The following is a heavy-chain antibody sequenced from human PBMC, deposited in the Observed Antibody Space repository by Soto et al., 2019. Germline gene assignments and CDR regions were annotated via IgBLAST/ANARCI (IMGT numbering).Heavy chain of an antibody. J-gene: IGHJ5*01. V-gene: IGHV3-48*01. CDR1: GFTFSSYS. CDR2: ISGAGDII. CDR3: AREGTYGGDWFAY. Sequence: EVQLVESGGGLVQPGGSLRLTCAASGFTFSSYSMTWVRQAPGKGLEWISFISGAGDIIFYADSLKGRFTISRDNARDSLYLQMHSLRAEDTAIYYCAREGTYGGDWFAYWGQGILVTVSS. D-gene: IGHD2-21*01.